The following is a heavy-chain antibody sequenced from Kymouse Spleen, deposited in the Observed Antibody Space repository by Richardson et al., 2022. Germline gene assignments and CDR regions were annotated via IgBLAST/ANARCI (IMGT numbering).Heavy chain of an antibody. CDR1: GFTFSSYG. Sequence: QVQLVESGGGVVQPGRSLRLSCAASGFTFSSYGMHWVRQAPGKGLEWVAVIWYDGSNKYYADSVKGRFTISRDNSKNTLYLQMNSLRAEDTAVYYCARDRIAVADPFDYWGQGTLVTVSS. J-gene: IGHJ4*02. CDR2: IWYDGSNK. CDR3: ARDRIAVADPFDY. D-gene: IGHD6-19*01. V-gene: IGHV3-33*01.